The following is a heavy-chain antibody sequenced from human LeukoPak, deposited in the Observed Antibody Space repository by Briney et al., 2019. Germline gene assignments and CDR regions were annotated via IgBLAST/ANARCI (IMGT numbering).Heavy chain of an antibody. J-gene: IGHJ4*02. CDR1: GFAFSSYS. V-gene: IGHV3-21*01. D-gene: IGHD6-19*01. CDR3: ARFETVAAKPFEY. CDR2: ISSDSRYI. Sequence: PGGSLRLSCAASGFAFSSYSMNWVRQAPGKGLEWVSSISSDSRYIFYAEPVKGRFTISRDNAENSLYLQMNSLRVEDTAVYYCARFETVAAKPFEYWGQGTLVTVSS.